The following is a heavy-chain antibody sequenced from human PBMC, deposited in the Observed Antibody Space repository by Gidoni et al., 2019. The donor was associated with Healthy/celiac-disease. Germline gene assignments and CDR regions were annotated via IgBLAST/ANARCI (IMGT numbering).Heavy chain of an antibody. J-gene: IGHJ6*02. V-gene: IGHV3-15*01. CDR3: TTDTAMALYYYYGMDV. Sequence: EVQLVESGGGLVKPGGSLRLSCAASGFTFSNAWMSWVRQAPGKGLEWVGRIKSKTDGGTTDYAAPVKGRFTISRDDSKNTLYLQMNSLKTEDTAVYYCTTDTAMALYYYYGMDVWGQGTTVTVSS. CDR1: GFTFSNAW. CDR2: IKSKTDGGTT. D-gene: IGHD5-18*01.